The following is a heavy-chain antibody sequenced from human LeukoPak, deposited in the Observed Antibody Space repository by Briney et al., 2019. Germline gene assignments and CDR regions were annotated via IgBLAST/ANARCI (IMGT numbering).Heavy chain of an antibody. CDR2: ISYDGSNK. CDR1: GFTFSSYG. Sequence: PGGSLRLSCAASGFTFSSYGMHWVRQAPGKGLEWVAVISYDGSNKYYADSVKGRFTISRDNSKNTLYLQMNSLRAEDTAVYYCAKFLGVGRDGYNSDYWGQGTLVTVSS. V-gene: IGHV3-30*18. D-gene: IGHD5-24*01. J-gene: IGHJ4*02. CDR3: AKFLGVGRDGYNSDY.